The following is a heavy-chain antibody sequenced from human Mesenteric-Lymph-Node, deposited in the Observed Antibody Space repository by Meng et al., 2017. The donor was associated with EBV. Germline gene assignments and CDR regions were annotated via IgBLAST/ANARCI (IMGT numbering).Heavy chain of an antibody. V-gene: IGHV4-4*02. D-gene: IGHD6-19*01. Sequence: QVQLQESGPGLVTPSGTLSLTCAVSGGSISSNNWWSWLRQPPGKGLECSGEIYHRGSTNNNPSVKSRVTIAEDKSKNQFSLKLCAATAADTAVYYCARGTVAGTHLDYWAQGTLVTVSS. CDR2: IYHRGST. CDR1: GGSISSNNW. CDR3: ARGTVAGTHLDY. J-gene: IGHJ4*02.